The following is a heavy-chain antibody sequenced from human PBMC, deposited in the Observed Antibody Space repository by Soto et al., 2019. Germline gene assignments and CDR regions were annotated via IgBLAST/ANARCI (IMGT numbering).Heavy chain of an antibody. Sequence: SETLSLTCTVSGGSISSYYWSWIRQPPGKGLEWIGYIYYSGSTNYNPSLKSRVTISVDTSKNQFSLKLSSVTAADTAVYYCARGVADTAMANWGQGTLVTVSS. V-gene: IGHV4-59*12. CDR3: ARGVADTAMAN. CDR2: IYYSGST. CDR1: GGSISSYY. J-gene: IGHJ4*02. D-gene: IGHD5-18*01.